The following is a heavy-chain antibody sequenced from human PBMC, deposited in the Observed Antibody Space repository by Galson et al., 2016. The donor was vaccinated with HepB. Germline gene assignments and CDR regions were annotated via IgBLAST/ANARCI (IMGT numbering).Heavy chain of an antibody. CDR1: GFTFSSNP. D-gene: IGHD3-3*01. Sequence: SLRLSCAASGFTFSSNPMTWVRQAPGKGLEWVSTISGSGDSTYYADAVKGRFAISRDNSKNTLYLQSHLLKAEDTAVQYCAKENGRGLRFWEWTYYDHGMDVCGQGTTVTVAS. CDR3: AKENGRGLRFWEWTYYDHGMDV. V-gene: IGHV3-23*01. CDR2: ISGSGDST. J-gene: IGHJ6*01.